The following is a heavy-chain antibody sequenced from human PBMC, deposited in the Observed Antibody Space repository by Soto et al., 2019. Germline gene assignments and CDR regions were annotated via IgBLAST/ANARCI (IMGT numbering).Heavy chain of an antibody. CDR3: ARYEKRFSWAYGMDV. CDR1: GFTFSSYA. D-gene: IGHD3-3*01. J-gene: IGHJ6*02. Sequence: QVQLVESGGGVVQPGRSLRLSCAASGFTFSSYAMHWVRQAHGKGLEWVAVISYDGSNKYYADSVKGRFTISRDNSKNTLYLQMNRLRAEDTAVYYCARYEKRFSWAYGMDVWGQGNTVTVSS. V-gene: IGHV3-30-3*01. CDR2: ISYDGSNK.